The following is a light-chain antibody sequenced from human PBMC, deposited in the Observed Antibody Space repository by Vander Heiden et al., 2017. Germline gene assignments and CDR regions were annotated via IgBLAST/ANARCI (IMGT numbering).Light chain of an antibody. CDR1: SCDVGYNY. V-gene: IGLV2-14*03. J-gene: IGLJ1*01. Sequence: AAVSGTPGQSITTLCTGSSCDVGYNYVSWYQQHPGKVPKLIIYDVNNRPSGTSNRISGSKSGNTASLTISGLQAGDEADYYCSSYTTSSTYVFGAGTKLTVV. CDR2: DVN. CDR3: SSYTTSSTYV.